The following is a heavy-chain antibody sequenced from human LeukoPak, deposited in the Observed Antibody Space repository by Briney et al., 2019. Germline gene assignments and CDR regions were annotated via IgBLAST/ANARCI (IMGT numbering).Heavy chain of an antibody. V-gene: IGHV3-7*01. CDR2: IKQDDSEK. CDR3: ARGVIIRGRLDP. CDR1: GFIFSNYW. D-gene: IGHD3-16*02. J-gene: IGHJ5*02. Sequence: GGSLRLSCAASGFIFSNYWMSWVRQAPGKGLELVANIKQDDSEKYYVDSVKGRFTISRDNAKNSLYLQMSSLRAEDTAVYYCARGVIIRGRLDPWGQGTLVTVSS.